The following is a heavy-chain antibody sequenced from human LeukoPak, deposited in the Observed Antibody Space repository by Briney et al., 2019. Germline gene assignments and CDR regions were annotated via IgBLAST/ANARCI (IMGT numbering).Heavy chain of an antibody. V-gene: IGHV1-2*02. J-gene: IGHJ4*02. D-gene: IGHD1-26*01. CDR1: GYIFSDYY. CDR2: INPNGGGT. Sequence: ASVKVSCKASGYIFSDYYMHWVRQAPGQGLEWMGWINPNGGGTNYAQKFQGRVIMTRDRSISTVHMDLSRLTYDDTAVYYCARDKGPRWEDYWGQGTLVTVSS. CDR3: ARDKGPRWEDY.